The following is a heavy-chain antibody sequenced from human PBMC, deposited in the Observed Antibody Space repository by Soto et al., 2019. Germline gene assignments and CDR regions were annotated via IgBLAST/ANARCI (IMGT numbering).Heavy chain of an antibody. Sequence: PGGSLRLSCAASGFTFSSYAMSWVRQAPGKGLEWVSAISGSGGSTYYADSVKGRFTISRDNSKNTLYLQMNSLRAEDTAVYYCAKKGGADIVVVVTANHYYYYMDVWGKGTTVTVSS. J-gene: IGHJ6*03. V-gene: IGHV3-23*01. D-gene: IGHD2-15*01. CDR3: AKKGGADIVVVVTANHYYYYMDV. CDR1: GFTFSSYA. CDR2: ISGSGGST.